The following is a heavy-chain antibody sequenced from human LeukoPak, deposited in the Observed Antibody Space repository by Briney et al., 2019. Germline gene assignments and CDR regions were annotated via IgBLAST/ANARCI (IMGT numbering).Heavy chain of an antibody. CDR3: AKDKPSSLRFFEWLPLDY. J-gene: IGHJ4*02. D-gene: IGHD3-3*01. CDR1: GFTFSSYA. CDR2: ISGSGGST. Sequence: GGSLRLSCAASGFTFSSYAMSWVRQAPGKGLEWVSAISGSGGSTYYADSVKGRFTISRDNSKNTLYLQMNSLRAEDTAVYYCAKDKPSSLRFFEWLPLDYWGQGTLVTVSS. V-gene: IGHV3-23*01.